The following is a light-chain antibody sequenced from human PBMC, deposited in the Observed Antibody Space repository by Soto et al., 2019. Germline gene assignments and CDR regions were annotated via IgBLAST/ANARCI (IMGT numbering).Light chain of an antibody. Sequence: QSALTQPRSVSGSPGQSVTISCSGTSSDVGAYNYVSWYQQHPGKAPKLMIFDVFKRPSGVPDRFSGSKSGNTASLTISGLQAEDADDYYCCSYAGSYTLVFGGGTQLTVL. CDR3: CSYAGSYTLV. CDR1: SSDVGAYNY. J-gene: IGLJ3*02. CDR2: DVF. V-gene: IGLV2-11*01.